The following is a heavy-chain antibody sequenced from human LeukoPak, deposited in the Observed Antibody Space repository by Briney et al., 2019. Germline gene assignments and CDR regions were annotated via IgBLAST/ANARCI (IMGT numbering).Heavy chain of an antibody. CDR1: GFTFSSYG. CDR3: AKDARRTNGWYFFDY. V-gene: IGHV3-33*06. Sequence: PGRSLRLSCAASGFTFSSYGMHWVRQAPGKGLEWVAVIWYDGSNKYYADSVKGRFTISRDNSKNTLYLQMSSLRAEDTAVYYCAKDARRTNGWYFFDYWGRGTLVTVSS. CDR2: IWYDGSNK. D-gene: IGHD6-19*01. J-gene: IGHJ4*02.